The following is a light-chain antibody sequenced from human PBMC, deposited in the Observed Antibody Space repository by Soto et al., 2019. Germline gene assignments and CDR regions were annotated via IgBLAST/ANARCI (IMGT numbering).Light chain of an antibody. Sequence: QSALTQPRSVSGSPGQSVTISCTGASNNVGGYNYVSWYQHHPGKVPQLIIYDVTKRPSGVPDRFSGSKSGNTASLTISGLQVEDGADYYCCPYAGTSPGIFGGGTKPTVL. J-gene: IGLJ2*01. CDR3: CPYAGTSPGI. CDR2: DVT. CDR1: SNNVGGYNY. V-gene: IGLV2-11*01.